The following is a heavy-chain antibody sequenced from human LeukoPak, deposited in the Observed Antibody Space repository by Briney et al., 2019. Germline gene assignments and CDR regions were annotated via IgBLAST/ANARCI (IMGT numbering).Heavy chain of an antibody. CDR2: INPSGGTT. CDR1: GYTFSSYY. J-gene: IGHJ4*02. CDR3: ATHPIIAARAR. Sequence: ASVKVSCKASGYTFSSYYMHWVRQAPGQGLEWMGIINPSGGTTSYAQKFQGRVTMTRDTSTSTVYMELTSLRSEDTAVYYCATHPIIAARARWGQGTLVTVSS. D-gene: IGHD6-6*01. V-gene: IGHV1-46*01.